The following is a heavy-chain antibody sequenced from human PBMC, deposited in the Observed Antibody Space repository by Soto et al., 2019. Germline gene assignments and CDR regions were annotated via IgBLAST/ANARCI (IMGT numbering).Heavy chain of an antibody. J-gene: IGHJ3*02. D-gene: IGHD3-22*01. Sequence: GGSLRLSCAASGFTFSSYSMNWVRQAPGKGLEWVSYISSSSSTIYYADSVKGRFTISRDNAKNSLYLQMNSLRDEDTAVYYCARALNYYDSSGLTLSRRGAFDIWGQGTMVTVSS. CDR3: ARALNYYDSSGLTLSRRGAFDI. V-gene: IGHV3-48*02. CDR1: GFTFSSYS. CDR2: ISSSSSTI.